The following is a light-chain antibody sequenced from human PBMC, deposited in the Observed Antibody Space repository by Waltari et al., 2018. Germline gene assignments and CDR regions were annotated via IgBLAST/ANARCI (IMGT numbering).Light chain of an antibody. V-gene: IGKV3-11*01. CDR3: QQRSKWPPVYT. J-gene: IGKJ2*01. CDR2: DAS. CDR1: QSVSSY. Sequence: EIVLTQSPATLSLSPGERATLSCRASQSVSSYLAWYQQKPGQAPRLLIYDASNRATGIPARFSGSGSGTDFTLTISSLEPEDFAVYYCQQRSKWPPVYTFGQGTKLEIK.